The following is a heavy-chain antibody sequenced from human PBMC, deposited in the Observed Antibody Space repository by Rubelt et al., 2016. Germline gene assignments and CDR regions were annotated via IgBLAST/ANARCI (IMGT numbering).Heavy chain of an antibody. V-gene: IGHV1-69*04. CDR2: IIPILGIA. CDR1: GGTFSSYA. D-gene: IGHD3-3*01. CDR3: AKTGFWSGYYTNYYYYMDV. J-gene: IGHJ6*03. Sequence: QVQLVQSGAEVKKPGSSVKVSCKASGGTFSSYAISWVRQAPGQGLEWMGRIIPILGIANYAQKFQGRVTITADKSTGTAYMELGSLRSEDTAVYYCAKTGFWSGYYTNYYYYMDVWGKGTTVTVSS.